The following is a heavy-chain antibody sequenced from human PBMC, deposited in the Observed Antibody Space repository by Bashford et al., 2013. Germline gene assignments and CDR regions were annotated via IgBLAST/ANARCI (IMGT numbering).Heavy chain of an antibody. Sequence: SETLSLTCTVSGGSVSSGSYYWSWIRQPPGKGLEWIGYIYYSGSTNYNPSLKSRVTISVDTSKNQFSLKLSSVTAADTAVYYCARHFIVATIGNWFDPWGQGTLVTVSS. D-gene: IGHD5-12*01. CDR2: IYYSGST. CDR3: ARHFIVATIGNWFDP. CDR1: GGSVSSGSYY. V-gene: IGHV4-61*01. J-gene: IGHJ5*02.